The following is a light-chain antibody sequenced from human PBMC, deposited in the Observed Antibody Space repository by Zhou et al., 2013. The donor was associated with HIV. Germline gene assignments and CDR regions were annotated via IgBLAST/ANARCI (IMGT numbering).Light chain of an antibody. Sequence: DIQMTQSPSTLSASVGDRVTITCRASQSISDLLAWFQQKPGQAPKVLIYKASTLESGVPSRFSGSGSGTEFTLTISSLQPADFATYYCQQYNTYPITFGQGTRLEI. CDR1: QSISDL. CDR3: QQYNTYPIT. J-gene: IGKJ5*01. V-gene: IGKV1-5*03. CDR2: KAS.